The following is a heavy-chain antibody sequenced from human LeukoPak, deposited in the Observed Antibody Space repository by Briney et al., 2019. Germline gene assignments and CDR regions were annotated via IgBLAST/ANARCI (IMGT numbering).Heavy chain of an antibody. V-gene: IGHV4-59*01. Sequence: SETLPLTCTVSGGSISSYYWSWIRQPPGKGPEWIGYIYYSGSTNYNPSLKSRVTISVDTSKNQFSLKLSSVTAADTAVYYCATSITISSLTGYFDYWGQGTLVTVSS. CDR1: GGSISSYY. J-gene: IGHJ4*02. D-gene: IGHD3-9*01. CDR3: ATSITISSLTGYFDY. CDR2: IYYSGST.